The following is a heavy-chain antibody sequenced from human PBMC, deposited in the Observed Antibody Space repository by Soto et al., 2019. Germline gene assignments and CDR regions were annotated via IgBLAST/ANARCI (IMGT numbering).Heavy chain of an antibody. D-gene: IGHD3-3*01. V-gene: IGHV4-59*01. J-gene: IGHJ6*03. CDR1: GGSISSYY. CDR2: IYYSGST. Sequence: TSETLSLTCTVSGGSISSYYWSWIRQPPGKGLEWIGYIYYSGSTNYNPSLKSRVTISVDTSKNQFSLKLSSVTAADTAVYYCARANFWSGYHYYYYIDVWAQGTTVTVSS. CDR3: ARANFWSGYHYYYYIDV.